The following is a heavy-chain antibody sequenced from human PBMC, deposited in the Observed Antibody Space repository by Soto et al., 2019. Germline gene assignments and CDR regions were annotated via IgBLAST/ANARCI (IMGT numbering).Heavy chain of an antibody. V-gene: IGHV4-61*01. CDR2: IYYSGTT. CDR1: GDSVINDNYY. D-gene: IGHD6-13*01. CDR3: ARSQLGRTAFTFDY. Sequence: QVQLQESGPGLVKPSETLSLTCAVSGDSVINDNYYWSWIRQPPGNGLEWIGYIYYSGTTNYNSYLKSRRRLPVDMSKNLYSLKLASVTAADTAVYFCARSQLGRTAFTFDYWGQGALVTVSS. J-gene: IGHJ4*02.